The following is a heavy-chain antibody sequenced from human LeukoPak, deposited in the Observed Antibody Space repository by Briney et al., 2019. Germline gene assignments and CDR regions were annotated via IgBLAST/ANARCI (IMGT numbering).Heavy chain of an antibody. CDR3: ARQSIYDFWSGYLDY. CDR1: GYSFTNYW. CDR2: IHPRDSDT. J-gene: IGHJ4*02. V-gene: IGHV5-51*01. D-gene: IGHD3-3*01. Sequence: GESLKISCKGSGYSFTNYWIGWVRQMPGKGLEWMGIIHPRDSDTKYSPSFQGQVVISVDKSISTAYLQWSSLKASDTAMYYCARQSIYDFWSGYLDYWGQGTLVTVSS.